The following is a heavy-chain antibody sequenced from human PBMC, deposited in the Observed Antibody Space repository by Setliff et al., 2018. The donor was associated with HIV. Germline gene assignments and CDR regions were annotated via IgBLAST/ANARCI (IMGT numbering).Heavy chain of an antibody. D-gene: IGHD2-15*01. CDR3: ARDAGHIVVVVAAYYYYMDV. CDR1: GGTFSSYA. V-gene: IGHV1-69*13. Sequence: ASVKVSCKASGGTFSSYAITRVRQAPGQGPEWMGGIIPIYGTPNYAQRFQGRVTITADESTSTAYMDLSSLTSDDTAVYYCARDAGHIVVVVAAYYYYMDVWGKGTTVTVSS. J-gene: IGHJ6*03. CDR2: IIPIYGTP.